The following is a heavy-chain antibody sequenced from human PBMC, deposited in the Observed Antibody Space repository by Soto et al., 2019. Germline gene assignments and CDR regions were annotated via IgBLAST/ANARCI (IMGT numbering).Heavy chain of an antibody. CDR2: INSDGSST. CDR1: GFTFSSYW. V-gene: IGHV3-74*01. D-gene: IGHD3-10*01. CDR3: ARGGVGSGSYYVGDYYGMDV. Sequence: QPGGSLRLSCAASGFTFSSYWTHWVRQAPGKGLVWVSRINSDGSSTSYADSVKGRFTISRDNAKNTLYLQMNSLRAEDTAVYYCARGGVGSGSYYVGDYYGMDVWGQGTTVTVSS. J-gene: IGHJ6*02.